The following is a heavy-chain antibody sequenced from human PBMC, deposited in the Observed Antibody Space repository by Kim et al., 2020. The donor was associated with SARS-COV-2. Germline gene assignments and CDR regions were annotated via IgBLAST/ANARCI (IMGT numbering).Heavy chain of an antibody. CDR2: IRSETYGGTT. V-gene: IGHV3-49*03. CDR1: GFTFGDYS. Sequence: GGSLRLSCTASGFTFGDYSMSWFRQAPEKGLEWVGFIRSETYGGTTEYAASVKGRFTISRDDSKSIVYLQMNSLKTEDTAEYFCTRVGVVYGDYLPRDWG. D-gene: IGHD4-17*01. CDR3: TRVGVVYGDYLPRD. J-gene: IGHJ1*01.